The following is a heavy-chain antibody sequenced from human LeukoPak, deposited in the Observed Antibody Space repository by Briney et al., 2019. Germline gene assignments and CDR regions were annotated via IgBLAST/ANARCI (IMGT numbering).Heavy chain of an antibody. J-gene: IGHJ6*02. D-gene: IGHD3-3*01. CDR2: IYTSGST. CDR3: AREGSGHYDFWSGYPPYYGMDV. V-gene: IGHV4-4*07. CDR1: GGSISSYY. Sequence: PSETLSLTCTVSGGSISSYYWSWIRQPAGKGLEWIGRIYTSGSTTYNPSLKSRVTMSVDTSKNQFSLKLSSVTAADTAVYYCAREGSGHYDFWSGYPPYYGMDVWGQGTTVTVSS.